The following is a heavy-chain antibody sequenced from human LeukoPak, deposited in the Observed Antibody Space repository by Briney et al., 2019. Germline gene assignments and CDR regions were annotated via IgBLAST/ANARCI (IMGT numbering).Heavy chain of an antibody. CDR1: GGSISSYY. D-gene: IGHD2-15*01. V-gene: IGHV4-59*01. CDR3: ARAVGYCSGGSCRIDY. CDR2: IYYSGST. Sequence: SETLSLTCTVSGGSISSYYWSWIRQPPGRGLEWIGYIYYSGSTNYNPSLKSRVTISVDTSKNQFSLKLSSVTAADTAVYYCARAVGYCSGGSCRIDYWGQGTLVTVSS. J-gene: IGHJ4*02.